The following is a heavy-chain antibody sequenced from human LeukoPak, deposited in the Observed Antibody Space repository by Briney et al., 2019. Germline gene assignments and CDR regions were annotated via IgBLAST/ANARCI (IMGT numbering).Heavy chain of an antibody. J-gene: IGHJ5*02. Sequence: GRSLRLSCAASGFTFSSYAMHWVRQAPGKGLEWVAVISYDGSNKYYADSVKGRFTISRDNSKNTLYLQMNSLRVEDTAVYYCARDPFSDGSGNHWFDPWGQGTLVTVSS. CDR1: GFTFSSYA. V-gene: IGHV3-30-3*01. CDR3: ARDPFSDGSGNHWFDP. CDR2: ISYDGSNK. D-gene: IGHD3-10*01.